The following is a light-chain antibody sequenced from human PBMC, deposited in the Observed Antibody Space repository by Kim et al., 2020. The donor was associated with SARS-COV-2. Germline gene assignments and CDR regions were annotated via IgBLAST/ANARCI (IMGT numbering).Light chain of an antibody. V-gene: IGLV3-25*03. CDR2: KDS. J-gene: IGLJ2*01. CDR3: QSADSSGTWVV. CDR1: ALPKQY. Sequence: SYGLTQPPSVSVSPGQTARITCSGDALPKQYAYWYQQKPGQAPVLVIYKDSERPSGIPERFSGSSSGTTVTLTISGVQAEDEADYYCQSADSSGTWVVFGGGTQLTVL.